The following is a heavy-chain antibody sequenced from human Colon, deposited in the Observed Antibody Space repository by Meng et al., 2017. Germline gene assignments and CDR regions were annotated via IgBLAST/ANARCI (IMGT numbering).Heavy chain of an antibody. CDR2: IYSGDRT. D-gene: IGHD3-16*01. CDR3: ARGGDVMMYDAFDI. Sequence: GESLKISCAASGFSVTSNHMTWVRQVPGKGLECVSLIYSGDRTYYADSVKGRFTISRDRSKNTAYLQMNSLRADDTAVYYCARGGDVMMYDAFDIWGQGTMVTVSS. V-gene: IGHV3-66*02. CDR1: GFSVTSNH. J-gene: IGHJ3*02.